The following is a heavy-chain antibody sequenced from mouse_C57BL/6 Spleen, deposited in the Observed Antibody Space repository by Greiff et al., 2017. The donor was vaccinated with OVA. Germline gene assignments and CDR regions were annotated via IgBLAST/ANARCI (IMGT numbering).Heavy chain of an antibody. CDR3: ARNEDRHYYGSSWFAY. CDR1: GYTFTSYG. J-gene: IGHJ3*01. V-gene: IGHV1-58*01. CDR2: IYIGNGYT. Sequence: EVQLQQSGAELVRPGSSVKMSCKTSGYTFTSYGINWVKQRPGQGLEWIGYIYIGNGYTEYNEKFKGKATLTSETSSSTAYMPLSSLTSEDSAIYFCARNEDRHYYGSSWFAYWGQGTLVTVSA. D-gene: IGHD1-1*01.